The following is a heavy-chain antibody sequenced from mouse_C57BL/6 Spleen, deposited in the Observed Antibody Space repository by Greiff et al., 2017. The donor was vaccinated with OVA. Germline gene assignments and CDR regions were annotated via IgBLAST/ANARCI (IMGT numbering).Heavy chain of an antibody. CDR3: AREDHYGSSNWYFDV. CDR2: ISYDGSN. V-gene: IGHV3-6*01. Sequence: EVKLMESGPGLVKPSQSLSLTCSVTGYSITSGYYWNWIRQFPGNKLEWMGYISYDGSNNYNPSLKNRISITRDTSKNQFFLKLNSVTTEDTATYYCAREDHYGSSNWYFDVWGTGTTVTVSS. CDR1: GYSITSGYY. D-gene: IGHD1-1*01. J-gene: IGHJ1*03.